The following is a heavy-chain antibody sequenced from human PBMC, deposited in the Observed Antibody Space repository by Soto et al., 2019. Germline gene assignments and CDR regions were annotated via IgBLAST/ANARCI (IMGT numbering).Heavy chain of an antibody. CDR2: IYYSGST. Sequence: QLQLQESGPGLVKPSETLSLTCTVSGGSISSSSYYWGWIRQPPGKGLEWIGSIYYSGSTYYNPSLKSRVTISVDTSQNQFSLKLSSVTAADTAVYYCARVDSDRSGYLDYWGQGTLVTVSS. D-gene: IGHD3-22*01. J-gene: IGHJ4*02. CDR3: ARVDSDRSGYLDY. CDR1: GGSISSSSYY. V-gene: IGHV4-39*01.